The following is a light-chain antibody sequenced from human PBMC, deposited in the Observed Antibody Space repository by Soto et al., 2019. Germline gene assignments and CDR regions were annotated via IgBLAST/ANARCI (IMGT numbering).Light chain of an antibody. Sequence: DIQMTQSPYTLSPSVGDRVSITCRASQSISGWLAWYQQKPGKAPKLLIYDASSLESGVPSRFSGSGSGTEFSLTISRMQPDDFATSYCKKYTSYSVNAFGQGIKLEIK. CDR2: DAS. J-gene: IGKJ2*01. CDR3: KKYTSYSVNA. V-gene: IGKV1-5*01. CDR1: QSISGW.